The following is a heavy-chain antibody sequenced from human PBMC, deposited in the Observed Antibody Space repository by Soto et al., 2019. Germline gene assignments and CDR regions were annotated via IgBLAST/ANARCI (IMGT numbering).Heavy chain of an antibody. J-gene: IGHJ6*02. Sequence: SETLSLTCTVSGGSISSYYWRWIRQPPGKGLEWIGYIYYSGSTNYNPSLKSRVTISVDTSKNQFSLKLSSVTAADTAVYYCSTSYFRGLACYPQSYYYGMDVWGQGTTVTVSS. D-gene: IGHD3-9*01. V-gene: IGHV4-59*01. CDR1: GGSISSYY. CDR3: STSYFRGLACYPQSYYYGMDV. CDR2: IYYSGST.